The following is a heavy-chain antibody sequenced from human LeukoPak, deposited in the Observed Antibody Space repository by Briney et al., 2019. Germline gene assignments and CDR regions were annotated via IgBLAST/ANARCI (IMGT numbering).Heavy chain of an antibody. V-gene: IGHV1-18*01. J-gene: IGHJ6*03. D-gene: IGHD6-13*01. Sequence: GASVKVSCKASGYTFTSYGISWVRQAPGQGLEWMGWISAYNGNTNYAQKLQGRVTMTTDTSTSTAYMELRSLRSDDTAVYYCARDPYGSSWYHTYYYYYTDVWRKPTTVTVCS. CDR2: ISAYNGNT. CDR3: ARDPYGSSWYHTYYYYYTDV. CDR1: GYTFTSYG.